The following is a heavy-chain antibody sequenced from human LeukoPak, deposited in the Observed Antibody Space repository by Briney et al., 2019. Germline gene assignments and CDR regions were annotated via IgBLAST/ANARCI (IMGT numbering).Heavy chain of an antibody. J-gene: IGHJ4*02. V-gene: IGHV4-59*01. D-gene: IGHD1-1*01. CDR1: GGTISTYY. CDR3: ARDFDGTMFSDY. CDR2: IYYSGST. Sequence: SETLSLTCTVSGGTISTYYWGWIRQPPGKGLEWIGYIYYSGSTNYNPSLKSRATISVDTSKNQFSLRLNSVTAADTAVYYCARDFDGTMFSDYWGQGTLVTVSS.